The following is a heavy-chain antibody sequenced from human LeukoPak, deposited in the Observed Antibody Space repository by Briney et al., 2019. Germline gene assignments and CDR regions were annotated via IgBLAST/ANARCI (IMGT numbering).Heavy chain of an antibody. Sequence: QSGGSLRLSCTASGFTLKDYAMCWVRHAPGKGLEWVSGISWNSGTTDYADSVKGRFTVSRDNAKDSLYLQMNSLRPEDTAWYYCAKDRGRYVSKYYFDYWGRGTLVTVSS. CDR2: ISWNSGTT. CDR1: GFTLKDYA. V-gene: IGHV3-9*01. D-gene: IGHD2/OR15-2a*01. CDR3: AKDRGRYVSKYYFDY. J-gene: IGHJ4*02.